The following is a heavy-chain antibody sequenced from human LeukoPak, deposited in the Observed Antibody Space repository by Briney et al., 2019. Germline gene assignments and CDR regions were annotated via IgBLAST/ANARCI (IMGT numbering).Heavy chain of an antibody. V-gene: IGHV3-66*01. CDR2: IYSGGST. Sequence: GGSLRLSCAASGFTVSSNYMSWVRQAPGKGLKWVSVIYSGGSTYYADSVKGRFTISRDNSKNTLYLQMNSLRAEDTAVYYCARDLEGGDSTVWGQGTMVTVSS. CDR3: ARDLEGGDSTV. CDR1: GFTVSSNY. D-gene: IGHD2/OR15-2a*01. J-gene: IGHJ3*01.